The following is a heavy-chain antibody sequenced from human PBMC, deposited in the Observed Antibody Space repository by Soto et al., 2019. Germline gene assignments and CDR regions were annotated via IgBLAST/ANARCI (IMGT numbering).Heavy chain of an antibody. CDR3: ARGLYCSSTSCYPYSRWYFDL. D-gene: IGHD2-2*01. CDR1: GFTFSSYA. V-gene: IGHV3-64*02. Sequence: GGSLRLSCAASGFTFSSYAMHWVRQAPGKGLEYVSAISSNGGSTYYADSVKGRFTISRDNSKNTLYLQMGSLRAEDMAVYYCARGLYCSSTSCYPYSRWYFDLWGRGTLVTVSS. J-gene: IGHJ2*01. CDR2: ISSNGGST.